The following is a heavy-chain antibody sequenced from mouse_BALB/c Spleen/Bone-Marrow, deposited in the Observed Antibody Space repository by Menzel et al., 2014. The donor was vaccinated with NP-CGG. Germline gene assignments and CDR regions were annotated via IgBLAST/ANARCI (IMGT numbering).Heavy chain of an antibody. V-gene: IGHV5-9*03. Sequence: EVQLKDSGGGLVKPGGSLKLSCAASGFTFSTFSMSWVRQTPEKRLEWVAYISSGGGSIYYPDRVKGRFTISRDNSKNNLKLPMIRQGSGVMSLDTSVKYKARKWDGIDYRGQGPPLTVSS. CDR2: ISSGGGSI. D-gene: IGHD1-3*01. CDR3: VKYKARKWDGIDY. CDR1: GFTFSTFS. J-gene: IGHJ2*01.